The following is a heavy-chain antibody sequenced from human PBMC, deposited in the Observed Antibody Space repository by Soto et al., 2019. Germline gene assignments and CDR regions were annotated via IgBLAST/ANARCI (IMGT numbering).Heavy chain of an antibody. D-gene: IGHD1-26*01. CDR2: ISTSGSPA. CDR3: ATGGIYYED. J-gene: IGHJ4*02. CDR1: GFAFRHNC. V-gene: IGHV3-11*01. Sequence: XGSLRLSCTVAGFAFRHNCLTWIRQAPGKGLEWLSYISTSGSPAYYADSVKGRFTISTDNAKKSLYLQMDSLRAEDTGVYYCATGGIYYEDWGQGTLVTVSS.